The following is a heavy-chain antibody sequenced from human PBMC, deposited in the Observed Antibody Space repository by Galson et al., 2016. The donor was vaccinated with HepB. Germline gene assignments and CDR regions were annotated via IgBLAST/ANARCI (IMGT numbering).Heavy chain of an antibody. CDR3: VHGRRDGYKERYFDY. CDR2: IYWDDDR. Sequence: PALVKPTQTLTLTCTFSGFSLNTSGVGVGWIRQPPGKALEWLAHIYWDDDRAYRPPLKSRLTITKDTSKNQVVLTMTSMDPMDTGTYYCVHGRRDGYKERYFDYWGQGTLVTVSS. D-gene: IGHD5-24*01. V-gene: IGHV2-5*02. J-gene: IGHJ4*02. CDR1: GFSLNTSGVG.